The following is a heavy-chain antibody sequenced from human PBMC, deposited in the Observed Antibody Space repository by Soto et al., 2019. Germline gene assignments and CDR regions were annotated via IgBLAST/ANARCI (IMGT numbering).Heavy chain of an antibody. V-gene: IGHV1-58*01. CDR1: GFIVSSSA. CDR2: IVVGTGNT. Sequence: SVKVSCKASGFIVSSSAVQWVRQARGQGLEWIGRIVVGTGNTNYAQKFQERVTITRDMPTNTAYLEVSGLRSEDTAVYYCAADSAGYDSREFYYYGLDVWGQGTTVTVSS. J-gene: IGHJ6*02. D-gene: IGHD3-22*01. CDR3: AADSAGYDSREFYYYGLDV.